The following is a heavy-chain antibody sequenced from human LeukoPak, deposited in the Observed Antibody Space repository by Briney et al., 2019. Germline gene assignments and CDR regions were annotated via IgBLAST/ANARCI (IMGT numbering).Heavy chain of an antibody. V-gene: IGHV4-39*07. CDR2: IYSSGST. CDR1: GGSIRSSSYY. Sequence: SETLSLTCNVSGGSIRSSSYYWGWIRQPPGKGLEWIGSIYSSGSTYYNPSLKSRVTISVDTSKNHFSLKLSSVTAADTAMYYCARGGRYYYYYMDVWGKGTTVTISS. J-gene: IGHJ6*03. CDR3: ARGGRYYYYYMDV. D-gene: IGHD3-16*01.